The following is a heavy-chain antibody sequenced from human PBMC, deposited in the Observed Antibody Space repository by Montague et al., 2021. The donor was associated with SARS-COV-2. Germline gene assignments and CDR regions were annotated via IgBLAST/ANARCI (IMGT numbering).Heavy chain of an antibody. Sequence: SETLSLTCTVSGDSVSSGAYYRSWIRQPPGKGLEWIAYIYYSGNTYTKYNPSLESRVSISVDTSKNQFSLKLTSGSAADTAVYYCAREYFDSSGLVWIDPWGQGTLVIVSS. V-gene: IGHV4-61*08. CDR1: GDSVSSGAYY. J-gene: IGHJ5*02. D-gene: IGHD3-22*01. CDR3: AREYFDSSGLVWIDP. CDR2: IYYSGNTYT.